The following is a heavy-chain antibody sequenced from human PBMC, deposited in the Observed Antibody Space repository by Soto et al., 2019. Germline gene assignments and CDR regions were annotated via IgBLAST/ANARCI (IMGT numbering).Heavy chain of an antibody. CDR1: GFTFSTSA. CDR3: AKPGKTTVTTEFDC. J-gene: IGHJ4*02. V-gene: IGHV3-23*04. Sequence: EVQLVESGGGLVQPGGSLRLSCAASGFTFSTSAMSWVRQAPGKGLEWVSLISGSGGSTYYADSVKGRITISRDNPKNTLYVHMKSLRVEDTAVYYCAKPGKTTVTTEFDCWGQGTLVTVSS. D-gene: IGHD4-17*01. CDR2: ISGSGGST.